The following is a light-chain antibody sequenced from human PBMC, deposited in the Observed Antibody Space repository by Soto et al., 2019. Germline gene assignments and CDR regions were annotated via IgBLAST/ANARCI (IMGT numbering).Light chain of an antibody. CDR2: EDS. CDR1: SSDVGSYNL. Sequence: QSVLTQPASVSGSPGQSITISCTGTSSDVGSYNLVSWYQQHPGKAPKLIIYEDSKRPSGVSNRFSGSKTGNTASLTISGPQTEDEADYYCCSYADSSTFVFGSGKKFPVL. CDR3: CSYADSSTFV. J-gene: IGLJ1*01. V-gene: IGLV2-23*01.